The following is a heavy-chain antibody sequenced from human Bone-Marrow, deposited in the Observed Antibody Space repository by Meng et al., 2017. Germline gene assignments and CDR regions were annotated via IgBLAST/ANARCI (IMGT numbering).Heavy chain of an antibody. Sequence: QVQSQEYGPGLVKPSPTLSLTCTVSGGSISSGNHYWSWIRQHPGKGLEYIGYIYYRGSTYYNPSLKSRVIISVDTSKNQFSLRLNSVTAADTAVYYCASLYGDSSVWYLDLWGRGTLVTVSS. D-gene: IGHD4-17*01. CDR2: IYYRGST. V-gene: IGHV4-31*03. J-gene: IGHJ2*01. CDR3: ASLYGDSSVWYLDL. CDR1: GGSISSGNHY.